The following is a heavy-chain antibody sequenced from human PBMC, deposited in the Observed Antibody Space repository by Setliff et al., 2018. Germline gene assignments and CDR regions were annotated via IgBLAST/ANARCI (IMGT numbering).Heavy chain of an antibody. CDR3: AGRPQNTPMGPCDY. J-gene: IGHJ4*02. CDR2: IFHSGST. V-gene: IGHV4-4*02. Sequence: SETLSLTCAVSGGSITSSHWWSWVRQHPEKGLEWIGEIFHSGSTAYNPSLKGRVTISVDKSKNQFSLMLTSVTAADTAIYYCAGRPQNTPMGPCDYWGQGTLVTVSS. CDR1: GGSITSSHW. D-gene: IGHD5-18*01.